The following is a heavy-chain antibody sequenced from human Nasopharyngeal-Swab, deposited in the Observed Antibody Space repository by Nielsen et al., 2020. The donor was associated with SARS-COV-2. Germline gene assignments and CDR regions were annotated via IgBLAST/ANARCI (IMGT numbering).Heavy chain of an antibody. V-gene: IGHV3-30*03. J-gene: IGHJ6*03. CDR2: ISYDGSDK. CDR1: GFTFSSYA. CDR3: ARADRGGSYFSEYFYYMYV. Sequence: GESLKISCATSGFTFSSYAMHWVRQAPGKGLEWVAVISYDGSDKFYADSVKGRFSISRDTSKSTLYLQMNSLRAGDTALYYCARADRGGSYFSEYFYYMYVWGTGTTVTVSS. D-gene: IGHD1-26*01.